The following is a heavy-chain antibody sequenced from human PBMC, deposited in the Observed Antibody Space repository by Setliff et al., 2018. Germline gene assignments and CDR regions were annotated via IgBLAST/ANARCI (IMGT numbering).Heavy chain of an antibody. CDR2: ISVYNGKT. CDR1: GYTFTSYG. V-gene: IGHV1-18*01. D-gene: IGHD2-21*01. CDR3: ATEKFPGDWGDY. J-gene: IGHJ4*02. Sequence: ASVKVSCKASGYTFTSYGFSWVRQAPGLGLEWMGWISVYNGKTKYAQKFQGRVTTTTDTSMRTAYMEVTSLRSDDTAVYYCATEKFPGDWGDYWGQGTLVTVSS.